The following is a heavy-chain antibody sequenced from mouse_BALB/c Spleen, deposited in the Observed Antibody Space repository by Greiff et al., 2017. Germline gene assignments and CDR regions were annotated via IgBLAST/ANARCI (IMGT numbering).Heavy chain of an antibody. J-gene: IGHJ3*01. Sequence: DVKLVESGGGLVKPGGSLKLSCAASGFAFSSYDMSWVRQTPEKRLEWVAYISSGGGSTYYPDTVKGRFTISRDNAKNTLYLQMSSLKSEDTAMYYCARHGLTGRFAYWGQGTLVTVSA. CDR1: GFAFSSYD. CDR3: ARHGLTGRFAY. V-gene: IGHV5-12-1*01. CDR2: ISSGGGST. D-gene: IGHD4-1*01.